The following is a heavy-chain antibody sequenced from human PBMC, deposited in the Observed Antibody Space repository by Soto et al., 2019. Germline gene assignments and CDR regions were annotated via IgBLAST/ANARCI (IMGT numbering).Heavy chain of an antibody. CDR1: GCTFTSYW. J-gene: IGHJ4*02. CDR2: IKEDGSAI. CDR3: AREDFYRFDY. Sequence: EVQLVESGGGLVQPGGSLRVSCAASGCTFTSYWMSWVRQAPGKGLEWVANIKEDGSAIYYLDSVKGRFTISRDNAKNSLYLQMNSLRADDTAVYYCAREDFYRFDYWGQGNLVTVSS. V-gene: IGHV3-7*01.